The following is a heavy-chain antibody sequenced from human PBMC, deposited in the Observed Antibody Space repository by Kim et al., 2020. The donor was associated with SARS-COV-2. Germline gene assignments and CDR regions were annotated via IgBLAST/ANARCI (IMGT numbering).Heavy chain of an antibody. V-gene: IGHV3-23*01. CDR2: GDSQ. Sequence: GDSQANADSMKGRFTISRANSKNTQYLQMSSLSAEGTAIDYCANPRRPDYWGQGTLVTVSS. J-gene: IGHJ4*02. CDR3: ANPRRPDY. D-gene: IGHD6-25*01.